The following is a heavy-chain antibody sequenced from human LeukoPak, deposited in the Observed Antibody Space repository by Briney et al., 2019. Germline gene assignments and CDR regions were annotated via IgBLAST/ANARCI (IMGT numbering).Heavy chain of an antibody. CDR1: GGSFSGYY. CDR3: AIRYLNWFDP. J-gene: IGHJ5*02. D-gene: IGHD1-1*01. V-gene: IGHV4-34*01. Sequence: KPSETLSLTCAVYGGSFSGYYWSWIRQPPGKGLEWIGEINHSGSTNYNPSLKRRVTISVDTSKNQFSLKLSSVTAADTAVYYRAIRYLNWFDPWGQGTLVTVSS. CDR2: INHSGST.